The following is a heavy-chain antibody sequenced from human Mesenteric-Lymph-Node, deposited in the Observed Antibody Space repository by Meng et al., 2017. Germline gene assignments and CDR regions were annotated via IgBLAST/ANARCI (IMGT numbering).Heavy chain of an antibody. CDR1: GFTFSNAW. D-gene: IGHD4-17*01. V-gene: IGHV3-15*01. CDR2: IKSKTDGGTT. CDR3: TTDLSLRSPFDY. Sequence: EVQLVESWGRLVKPGGSLRLSCAASGFTFSNAWMSWVRQAPGKGLEWVGRIKSKTDGGTTDYAAPVKGRFTISRDDSKNTLYLQMNSLKTEDTAVYYCTTDLSLRSPFDYWGQGTLVTVSS. J-gene: IGHJ4*02.